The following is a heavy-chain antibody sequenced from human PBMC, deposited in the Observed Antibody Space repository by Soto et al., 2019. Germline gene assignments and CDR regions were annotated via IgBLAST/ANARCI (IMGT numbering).Heavy chain of an antibody. CDR1: GGTFSSHA. J-gene: IGHJ6*02. CDR2: SIPIFGTA. CDR3: ARGRGYSGDDHYYYFDMDV. V-gene: IGHV1-69*13. Sequence: GASVKVSCKASGGTFSSHAITWVRQAPGEGLEWMGGSIPIFGTANYAQKFQGRVTISVDESTSTAYMELSSLRSEDTAVYYCARGRGYSGDDHYYYFDMDVWGQGTTVTVSS. D-gene: IGHD5-12*01.